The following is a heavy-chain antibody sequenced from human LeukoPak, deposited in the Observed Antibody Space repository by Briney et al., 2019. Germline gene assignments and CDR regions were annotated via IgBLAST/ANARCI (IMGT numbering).Heavy chain of an antibody. Sequence: SETLSLTCTVSGASISSFGYYWSWTRQHPGKGLEWIGYISYSESTYYNTSLNSRLTISVDTSKNQFSLKLSSVTAADTAVYYCARSRCVSTSCYVPAWGQGTLVTVSS. D-gene: IGHD2-2*01. CDR2: ISYSEST. CDR1: GASISSFGYY. V-gene: IGHV4-31*03. CDR3: ARSRCVSTSCYVPA. J-gene: IGHJ4*02.